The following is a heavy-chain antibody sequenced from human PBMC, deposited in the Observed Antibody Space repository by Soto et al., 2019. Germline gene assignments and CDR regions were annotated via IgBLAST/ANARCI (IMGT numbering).Heavy chain of an antibody. D-gene: IGHD3-9*01. V-gene: IGHV1-18*01. CDR3: ARSSALRLRYFDWPPIPGAFDI. J-gene: IGHJ3*02. CDR1: GYTFTSYG. CDR2: ISAYNGNT. Sequence: QVQLVQSGAEVKKPGASVKVSCKASGYTFTSYGISWVRQAPGQGLEWMGWISAYNGNTNYAQKLQGRVTMTTDTSTSTAYMELRSLRSDDTAVYYCARSSALRLRYFDWPPIPGAFDIWGQGTMVTVSS.